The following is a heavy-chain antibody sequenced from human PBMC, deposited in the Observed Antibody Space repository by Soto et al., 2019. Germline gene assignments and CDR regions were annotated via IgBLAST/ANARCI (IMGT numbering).Heavy chain of an antibody. Sequence: QVQLVESGGGLVKPGGSLRLSCAASGFTFNDYYMTWFRQAPGKGLEWLSCISTTGIYPNYADSVKCLFTNSGDNAENSLYRQMDSLRAEDTAVYYCARIVGARLNDYWGQGTLVTVSS. V-gene: IGHV3-11*05. CDR2: ISTTGIYP. CDR1: GFTFNDYY. CDR3: ARIVGARLNDY. D-gene: IGHD1-26*01. J-gene: IGHJ4*02.